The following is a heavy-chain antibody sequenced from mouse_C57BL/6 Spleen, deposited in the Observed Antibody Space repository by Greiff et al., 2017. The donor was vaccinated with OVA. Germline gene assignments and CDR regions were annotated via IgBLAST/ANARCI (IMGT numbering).Heavy chain of an antibody. CDR3: ARFGYDAAMDY. D-gene: IGHD2-2*01. CDR2: IDPSDSET. CDR1: GYTFTSYW. J-gene: IGHJ4*01. V-gene: IGHV1-52*01. Sequence: VQLQQPGAELVRPGSSVKLSCKASGYTFTSYWMHWVKQRPIQGLEWIGNIDPSDSETHYNQKFKDKATLTVDKSSSTAYMQLSSLTSEDSAVYYCARFGYDAAMDYWGQGTSVTGAS.